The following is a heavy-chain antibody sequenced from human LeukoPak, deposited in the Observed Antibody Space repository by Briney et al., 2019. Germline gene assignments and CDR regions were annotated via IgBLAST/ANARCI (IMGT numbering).Heavy chain of an antibody. CDR3: SGSMLRADMDV. J-gene: IGHJ6*02. CDR1: GGSFSGYY. Sequence: SETLSLTCAVYGGSFSGYYWSWIRQSPGKGLEWIGEIFHSGSANYNPSLKSRVTISVDRPKNQFSLKLRSVTAADTAVYYCSGSMLRADMDVWGQGTTVTVSS. V-gene: IGHV4-34*12. D-gene: IGHD3-10*01. CDR2: IFHSGSA.